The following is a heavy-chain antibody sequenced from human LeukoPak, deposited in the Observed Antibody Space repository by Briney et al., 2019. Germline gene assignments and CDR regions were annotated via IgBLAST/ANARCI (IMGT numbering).Heavy chain of an antibody. CDR3: ARLLARGFLEWLPLGAFHI. CDR2: IYHSGST. V-gene: IGHV4-38-2*01. Sequence: SETLSLTCAVSGYSISSGYYWGWIRQPPGKGLEWIGSIYHSGSTYYNPSLKSRVTISVDTSKNQFSLKLSSVTAADTAVYYCARLLARGFLEWLPLGAFHIWGQGTMVTVSS. CDR1: GYSISSGYY. J-gene: IGHJ3*02. D-gene: IGHD3-3*01.